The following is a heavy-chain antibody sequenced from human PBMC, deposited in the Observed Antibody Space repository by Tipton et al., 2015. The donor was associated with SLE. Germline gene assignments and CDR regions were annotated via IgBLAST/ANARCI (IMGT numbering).Heavy chain of an antibody. J-gene: IGHJ3*02. V-gene: IGHV3-23*03. CDR3: ARGRGSAFDI. CDR1: GFTFSNYA. Sequence: SLRLSCAASGFTFSNYAMSWVRQAPGKGLEWVSVIYSGGDTYYADSVKGRFTISRDKSKNTLCLQMNSLRAEDTAVYYCARGRGSAFDIWGQGTMVTVSS. CDR2: IYSGGDT.